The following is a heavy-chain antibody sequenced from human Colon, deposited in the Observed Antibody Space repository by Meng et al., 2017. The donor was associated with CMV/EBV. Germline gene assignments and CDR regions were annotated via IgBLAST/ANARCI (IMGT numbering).Heavy chain of an antibody. CDR1: GFSFSDYA. CDR3: ARPRSCSGGVCEYYFDF. J-gene: IGHJ4*02. D-gene: IGHD2-8*02. V-gene: IGHV3-21*01. CDR2: ISGTGRYI. Sequence: GESLKISCAASGFSFSDYAMNWVRQAPGRGLEWVSSISGTGRYIYYEGSVKGRFTISRDNAKNSLFLQMNNLRAEDTAIYYCARPRSCSGGVCEYYFDFWGQGAQVTVSS.